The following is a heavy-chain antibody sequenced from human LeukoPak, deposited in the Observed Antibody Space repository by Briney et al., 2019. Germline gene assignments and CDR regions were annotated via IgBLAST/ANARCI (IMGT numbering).Heavy chain of an antibody. V-gene: IGHV3-23*01. Sequence: GGSLRLSCAASGFTFNGYAMSWVRQAPGKGLEGVSAISGSGGSTYYADSVKGRFIISRDNSKNTLYLQMNSLRAEDTAVYYCGKAPGGYQDYWGQGTLVTVSS. CDR1: GFTFNGYA. D-gene: IGHD3-22*01. CDR3: GKAPGGYQDY. CDR2: ISGSGGST. J-gene: IGHJ4*02.